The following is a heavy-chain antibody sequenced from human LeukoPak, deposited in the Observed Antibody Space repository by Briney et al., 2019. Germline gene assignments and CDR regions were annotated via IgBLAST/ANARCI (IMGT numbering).Heavy chain of an antibody. CDR2: FYNSGRT. V-gene: IGHV4-61*10. J-gene: IGHJ3*02. Sequence: SETLSLTCTVSGGSISSDLYYWNWIRQPAGKGLEWIGRFYNSGRTNFNPSLKSRVTISADTSKNQFSLKLRSVTAADTAVYYCARDGDAFDIWGQGTMVTVSS. CDR1: GGSISSDLYY. CDR3: ARDGDAFDI.